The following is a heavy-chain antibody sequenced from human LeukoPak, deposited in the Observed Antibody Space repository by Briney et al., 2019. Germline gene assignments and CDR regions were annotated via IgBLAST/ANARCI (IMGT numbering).Heavy chain of an antibody. CDR2: IYYSGDT. D-gene: IGHD4-17*01. CDR3: AIDYGDYPDY. CDR1: GAFIDTTGYY. V-gene: IGHV4-39*01. Sequence: PSETLSLTCAVSGAFIDTTGYYCGWIRQPPGKGLEWIGSIYYSGDTHYNPSLKSRVTISADTSKNQFSLKLSSVTAADTAVYYCAIDYGDYPDYWGQGTLVSVSS. J-gene: IGHJ4*02.